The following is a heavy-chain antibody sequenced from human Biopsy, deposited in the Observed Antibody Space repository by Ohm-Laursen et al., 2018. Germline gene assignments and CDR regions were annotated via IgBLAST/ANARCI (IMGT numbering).Heavy chain of an antibody. J-gene: IGHJ4*02. V-gene: IGHV4-59*04. Sequence: LRLSCTASGFTFSSYAMNWIRQPPGKGLEWIGTIRNTYFRTSLKSRVTMSVDTSKNQFSLKLSSVTAADTGVYYCAQTRNDYGGFYFDYWGRGTLVTVSS. D-gene: IGHD4/OR15-4a*01. CDR1: GFTFSSYA. CDR3: AQTRNDYGGFYFDY. CDR2: IRNT.